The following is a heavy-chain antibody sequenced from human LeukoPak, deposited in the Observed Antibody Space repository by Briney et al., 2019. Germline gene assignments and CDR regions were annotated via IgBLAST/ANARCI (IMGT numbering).Heavy chain of an antibody. D-gene: IGHD5-12*01. V-gene: IGHV3-21*01. J-gene: IGHJ4*02. Sequence: GGSLRVSCAAPGFTFSNYRMKCVRQAPGEGPWWVSCISSSGSEIDYADSLKGRFTISRDNAKNSLYLQMNSLRPEDTAVYYCAKDDGYSDYDKTEFDHWGQGTLVTVSS. CDR3: AKDDGYSDYDKTEFDH. CDR1: GFTFSNYR. CDR2: ISSSGSEI.